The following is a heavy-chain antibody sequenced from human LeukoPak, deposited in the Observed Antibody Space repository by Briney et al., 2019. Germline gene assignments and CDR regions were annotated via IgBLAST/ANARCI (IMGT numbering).Heavy chain of an antibody. CDR1: GGSISGSGYY. J-gene: IGHJ5*02. CDR3: ARGRVHDLLFDWFDP. D-gene: IGHD2-21*01. V-gene: IGHV4-31*03. Sequence: SQTLSLTCTVSGGSISGSGYYWSWIRRHPGKGLEWIGYIYYSGSTYYNPSLKSRVTISVDTSKNQFSLKLTSVTAADTAVYYCARGRVHDLLFDWFDPWGQGTLVTVSS. CDR2: IYYSGST.